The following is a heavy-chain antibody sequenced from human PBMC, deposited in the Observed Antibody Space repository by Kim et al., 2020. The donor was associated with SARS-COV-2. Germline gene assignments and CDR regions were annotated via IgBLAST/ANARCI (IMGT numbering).Heavy chain of an antibody. D-gene: IGHD5-12*01. J-gene: IGHJ4*02. CDR1: GGSISSNGYY. CDR2: IYNSGTT. CDR3: ARGGWGYSGYDPQHFDY. Sequence: SETLSLTCTVSGGSISSNGYYWSWIRQHPGKGLEWIGYIYNSGTTYYNPSLKSRVSISVDTSKNQFSLKLTSVTAADTAVYYCARGGWGYSGYDPQHFDYWGQGTLVTVSS. V-gene: IGHV4-31*03.